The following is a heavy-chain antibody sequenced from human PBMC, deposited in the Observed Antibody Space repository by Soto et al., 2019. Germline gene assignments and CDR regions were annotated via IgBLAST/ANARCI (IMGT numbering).Heavy chain of an antibody. V-gene: IGHV3-13*04. J-gene: IGHJ4*02. CDR1: GFTLSNYD. CDR2: IGPAGDT. D-gene: IGHD3-10*01. Sequence: EVQLVESGGALVQPGGSLRLSCAASGFTLSNYDMHWVRQATGKGLEWVSAIGPAGDTYYPGSVKGRFTISRENAKNSLYLQMNSLRAGDTAVYYCARSRGADFAYWGQGTLVTVSS. CDR3: ARSRGADFAY.